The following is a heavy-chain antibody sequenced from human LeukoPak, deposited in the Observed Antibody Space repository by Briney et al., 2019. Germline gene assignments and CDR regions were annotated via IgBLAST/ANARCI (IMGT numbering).Heavy chain of an antibody. CDR3: FSGMATSFYFDY. J-gene: IGHJ4*02. D-gene: IGHD5-24*01. CDR2: IWYDGSNK. V-gene: IGHV3-30*02. Sequence: PGGSLRLSCGASGFTFSSYGMHWVRQAPGKGLEWVAFIWYDGSNKYYADSVKGRFTISRDNSRNTLYLQMNSLRAEDTTVYYCFSGMATSFYFDYWGQGTLVTVSS. CDR1: GFTFSSYG.